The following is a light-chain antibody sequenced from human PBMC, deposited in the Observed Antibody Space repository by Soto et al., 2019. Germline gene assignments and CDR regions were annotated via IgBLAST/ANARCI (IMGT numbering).Light chain of an antibody. CDR2: EVR. V-gene: IGLV2-14*01. CDR1: SSDVGGYNS. CDR3: SSYTSNTTLV. Sequence: SVLTQSASVSGSPGQSITISCTGTSSDVGGYNSVSWFQQHPGKAPRLMIYEVRNRLSGVSNRFSGSKSGNTASLTISGLQAEDEADYYCSSYTSNTTLVFGTGTKVTVL. J-gene: IGLJ1*01.